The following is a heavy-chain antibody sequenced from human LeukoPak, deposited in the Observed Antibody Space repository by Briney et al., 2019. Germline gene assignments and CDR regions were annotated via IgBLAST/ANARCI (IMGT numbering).Heavy chain of an antibody. CDR3: ARGEVLRVRGVIRYYYMDV. CDR1: GYTFTSYD. Sequence: ASVKVSCKASGYTFTSYDINWVRQATGQGLEWMGWMNPNSGNTGYAQKFQGRVTMTRNTSISTAYMELSSLRSEDTAVYYCARGEVLRVRGVIRYYYMDVWGKGNTVNVSS. CDR2: MNPNSGNT. D-gene: IGHD3-10*01. J-gene: IGHJ6*03. V-gene: IGHV1-8*01.